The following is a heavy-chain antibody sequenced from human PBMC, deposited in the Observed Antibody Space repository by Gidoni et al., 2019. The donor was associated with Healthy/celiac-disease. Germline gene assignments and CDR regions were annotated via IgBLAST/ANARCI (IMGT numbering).Heavy chain of an antibody. J-gene: IGHJ4*02. Sequence: EMQLVESGGGLVKPGGSLTLSCAASGFTFRSSSMNWVRQAPGKGLEWVSSISSSSSYIYYADSVKGRFTISRDKAKNSLYLQMNSLRAEDTAVYYCARDPYSSSFNYWGQGTLVTVSS. CDR3: ARDPYSSSFNY. CDR2: ISSSSSYI. V-gene: IGHV3-21*01. CDR1: GFTFRSSS. D-gene: IGHD6-6*01.